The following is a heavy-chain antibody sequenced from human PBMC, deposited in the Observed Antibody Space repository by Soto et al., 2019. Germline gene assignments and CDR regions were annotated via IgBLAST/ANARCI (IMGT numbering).Heavy chain of an antibody. Sequence: ASVKVSCKASEYTFTSYTMHWVRQAPGQRLEWMGWINGGNGNTKYSQKFQGRVTITRDTSASTAYMELSSLRSDDTAVYYCARELQGLYYFDYWGQGTLVTVS. CDR1: EYTFTSYT. J-gene: IGHJ4*02. D-gene: IGHD4-4*01. CDR2: INGGNGNT. V-gene: IGHV1-3*01. CDR3: ARELQGLYYFDY.